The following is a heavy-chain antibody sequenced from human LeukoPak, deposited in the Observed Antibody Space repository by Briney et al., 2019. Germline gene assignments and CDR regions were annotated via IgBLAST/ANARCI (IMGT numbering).Heavy chain of an antibody. CDR2: MQYDGSLD. J-gene: IGHJ4*02. V-gene: IGHV3-30*02. Sequence: PGGSLRLSCAASGFTFNIHGMHWVRQAPGKGLDWVAGMQYDGSLDHYADSVRGRFTISRDNSKNTVYLQMNSLRTEDTAVYFCAKDGASWAFDSWGQGTLVTVSS. CDR1: GFTFNIHG. CDR3: AKDGASWAFDS. D-gene: IGHD3-16*01.